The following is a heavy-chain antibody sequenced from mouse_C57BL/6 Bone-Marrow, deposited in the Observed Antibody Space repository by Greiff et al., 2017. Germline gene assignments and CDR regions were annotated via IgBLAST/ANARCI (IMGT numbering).Heavy chain of an antibody. Sequence: LQQSGAELVRPGPPVKLSCKDSYFAFLASAITLVKQRPGHGLDWIGPFTMYSDATEYGENFKGKATLTANTSPSTAYMELSSLTSEDSAVYYCARSDPTVPFAYWGQGTLVTVSA. D-gene: IGHD1-1*01. V-gene: IGHV1-49*01. CDR3: ARSDPTVPFAY. CDR1: YFAFLASA. CDR2: FTMYSDAT. J-gene: IGHJ3*01.